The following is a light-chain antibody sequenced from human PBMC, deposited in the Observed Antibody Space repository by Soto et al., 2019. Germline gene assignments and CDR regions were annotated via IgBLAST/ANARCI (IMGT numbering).Light chain of an antibody. CDR3: QQYGSSRFT. CDR2: DAS. J-gene: IGKJ3*01. Sequence: EIVLTQSPATLSLSPGERATLSCRASQSVSSYLAWYQQKPGQAPRLLIYDASNRATGIPARFSGSGSGTEFTLTISRLEPEDFAVYYCQQYGSSRFTFGPGTKVDIK. CDR1: QSVSSY. V-gene: IGKV3-20*01.